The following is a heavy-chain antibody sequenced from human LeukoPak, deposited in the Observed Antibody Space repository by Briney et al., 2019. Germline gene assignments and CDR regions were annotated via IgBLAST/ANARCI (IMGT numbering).Heavy chain of an antibody. CDR3: ARRYYYDSSGYYLAHDAFDI. J-gene: IGHJ3*02. CDR1: GYSFTSNW. D-gene: IGHD3-22*01. Sequence: GESLKISCKGSGYSFTSNWIGWVRQMPGKGLEWMGIIYPGDSETRYSPSFQGQVTISADKSISTAYLQWSSLKASDTAMYYCARRYYYDSSGYYLAHDAFDIWGQGTMVTVSS. CDR2: IYPGDSET. V-gene: IGHV5-51*01.